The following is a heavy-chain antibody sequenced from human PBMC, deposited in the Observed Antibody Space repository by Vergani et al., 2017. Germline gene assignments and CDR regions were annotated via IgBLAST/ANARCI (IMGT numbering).Heavy chain of an antibody. D-gene: IGHD3-10*01. Sequence: EVQLLQSGGGLVQPGGSLRLSCAASGFTFSSYAMSWVRQAPGKGLEWVSAVSASGRSPYYADSVKGRFTISRDNSRNTLYLQLNSLRVEDTAVYYWADGTYYAGSRNFHFTGGWFDPGGQGTLVTVSS. V-gene: IGHV3-23*01. CDR1: GFTFSSYA. CDR2: VSASGRSP. J-gene: IGHJ5*02. CDR3: ADGTYYAGSRNFHFTGGWFDP.